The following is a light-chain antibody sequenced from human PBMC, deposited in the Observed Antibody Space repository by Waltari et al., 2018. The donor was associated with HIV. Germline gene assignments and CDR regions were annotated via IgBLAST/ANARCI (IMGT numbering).Light chain of an antibody. V-gene: IGLV8-61*01. J-gene: IGLJ3*02. Sequence: QTVVTQEPSFSVSPGETVTLTCGLRSGSVSHTNYPSWYQQTPGQAPRTLIYSTSARSSGVPYRFSGSMIGNKAALTITGAQADDECDYYCVLYMGSGNMLFGGGTKLAVL. CDR3: VLYMGSGNML. CDR2: STS. CDR1: SGSVSHTNY.